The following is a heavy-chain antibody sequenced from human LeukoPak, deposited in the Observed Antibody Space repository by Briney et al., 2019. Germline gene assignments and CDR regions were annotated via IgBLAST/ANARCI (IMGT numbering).Heavy chain of an antibody. D-gene: IGHD6-13*01. CDR3: ASPLTGIAAAGFPPPFDP. CDR1: GGTFSSYA. Sequence: SVKVSCKASGGTFSSYAISWVQQAPGQGLEWMGGIIPIFGTANYAQKFQGRVTITADESTSTAYMELSSLRSEDTAVYYCASPLTGIAAAGFPPPFDPWGQGTLVTVSS. V-gene: IGHV1-69*13. CDR2: IIPIFGTA. J-gene: IGHJ5*02.